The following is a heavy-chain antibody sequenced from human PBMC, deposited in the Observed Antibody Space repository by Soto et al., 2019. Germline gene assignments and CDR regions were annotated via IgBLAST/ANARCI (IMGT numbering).Heavy chain of an antibody. CDR3: ARAGGGYALFTS. J-gene: IGHJ5*02. D-gene: IGHD5-12*01. CDR2: IYYRGST. V-gene: IGHV4-59*01. CDR1: GGSISSYY. Sequence: SETLSLTCTVSGGSISSYYWSWIRQPPGKGLEWIGYIYYRGSTKNNPSLRSRVTTSVDTSKNQFSLKLSSVTAADTAVYYCARAGGGYALFTSWGQGALVTVSS.